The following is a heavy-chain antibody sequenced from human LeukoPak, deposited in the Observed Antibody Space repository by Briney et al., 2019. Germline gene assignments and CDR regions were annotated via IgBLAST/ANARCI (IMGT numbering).Heavy chain of an antibody. D-gene: IGHD2-15*01. J-gene: IGHJ5*02. CDR1: GYTFTGYY. Sequence: GASVKVSCKASGYTFTGYYMHWVRQAPGQGHEWMGRVNPNSGGTNYAQKFQGRVTMTRDTSISTAYMELSRLRSDATAVYYCAREFVVVVAAFEPWGQGTLVTVST. V-gene: IGHV1-2*06. CDR3: AREFVVVVAAFEP. CDR2: VNPNSGGT.